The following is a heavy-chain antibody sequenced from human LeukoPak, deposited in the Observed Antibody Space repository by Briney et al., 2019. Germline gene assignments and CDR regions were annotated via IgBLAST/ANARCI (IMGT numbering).Heavy chain of an antibody. CDR1: GDSMNIGNNY. D-gene: IGHD1-26*01. CDR2: IFTSGSA. Sequence: PWDTVSLTCTLSGDSMNIGNNYWRWIRRPPGRGLECIGYIFTSGSASYSPSLKSRVTISLDTSKNQFSLKLNSVTAADTAVYFCARLKGYSTNWYVDFWGQGSLVTVSS. V-gene: IGHV4-30-4*02. J-gene: IGHJ4*02. CDR3: ARLKGYSTNWYVDF.